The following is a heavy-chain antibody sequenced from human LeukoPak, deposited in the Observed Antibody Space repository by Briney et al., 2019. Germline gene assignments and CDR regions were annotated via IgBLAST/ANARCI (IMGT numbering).Heavy chain of an antibody. CDR3: ARVLGGGYDSIFDY. CDR1: GGPISSYY. Sequence: SETLSLTCTVSGGPISSYYWSWIRQPPGKGLEWIGCIHYSGSTNYNPSLKSRVTISVDTSKNQFSLKLSSVTAADTAVYYCARVLGGGYDSIFDYWGQGTLVTVSS. J-gene: IGHJ4*02. CDR2: IHYSGST. V-gene: IGHV4-59*01. D-gene: IGHD5-12*01.